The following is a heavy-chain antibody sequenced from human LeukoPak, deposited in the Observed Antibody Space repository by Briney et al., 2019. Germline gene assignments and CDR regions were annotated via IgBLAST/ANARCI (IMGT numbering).Heavy chain of an antibody. Sequence: ASVTVSCKASGSTFTSYDINWVRHATGQALEWMGWMHPTSCNTGYAHKFQGRVTITRNPSISTAYMELSSLRSEDTAVYYCAKSNYYDSSGYLFDYWGQGTLVTVSS. CDR2: MHPTSCNT. V-gene: IGHV1-8*03. CDR3: AKSNYYDSSGYLFDY. CDR1: GSTFTSYD. D-gene: IGHD3-22*01. J-gene: IGHJ4*02.